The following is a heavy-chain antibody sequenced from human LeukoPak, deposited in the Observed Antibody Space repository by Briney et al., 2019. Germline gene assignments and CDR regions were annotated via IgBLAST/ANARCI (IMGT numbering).Heavy chain of an antibody. CDR1: GFTFSSYW. CDR2: INSDGSST. D-gene: IGHD6-19*01. Sequence: GGSLRLSCAASGFTFSSYWMHWVRQAPGKGLVWVSRINSDGSSTGYADSVKGRFTISRDNAKNTLYLQMNSLRAEDTAVYYCARDSSGIAVAGSIPNYYYYMDVWGKGTTLTVSS. V-gene: IGHV3-74*01. CDR3: ARDSSGIAVAGSIPNYYYYMDV. J-gene: IGHJ6*03.